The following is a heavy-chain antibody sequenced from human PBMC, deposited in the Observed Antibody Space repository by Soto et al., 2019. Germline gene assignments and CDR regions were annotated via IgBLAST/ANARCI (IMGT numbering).Heavy chain of an antibody. D-gene: IGHD5-12*01. V-gene: IGHV4-59*01. CDR3: ARDQSGNDYLDY. CDR2: IYYSGST. Sequence: PSETLSLTCTVSGGSISRYYWSWIRQPPGKGLEWIGYIYYSGSTNYNPSLKNRVTISVDTSKNQFSLKLSSVTAADTAVYYCARDQSGNDYLDYWGQGTLVTVSS. J-gene: IGHJ4*02. CDR1: GGSISRYY.